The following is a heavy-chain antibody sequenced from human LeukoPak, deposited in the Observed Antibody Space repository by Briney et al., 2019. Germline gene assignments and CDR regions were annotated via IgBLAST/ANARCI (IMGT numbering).Heavy chain of an antibody. CDR1: GFTFSSYA. CDR3: AKDPYYYDSSGYPGGDY. D-gene: IGHD3-22*01. CDR2: ISGSGGST. J-gene: IGHJ4*02. V-gene: IGHV3-23*01. Sequence: PGGSLRLSCAASGFTFSSYAMSWVRQAPGKGLEWVSAISGSGGSTYYADSVKGRFTISRDNSKNTLYLQMNSLRAEDTAVYYCAKDPYYYDSSGYPGGDYWGQGTLVTVSS.